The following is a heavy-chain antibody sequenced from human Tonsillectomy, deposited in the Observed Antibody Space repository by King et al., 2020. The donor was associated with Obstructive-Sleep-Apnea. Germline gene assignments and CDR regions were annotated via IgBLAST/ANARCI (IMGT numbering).Heavy chain of an antibody. Sequence: QLQESGPGLVKPSETLSLTCTVSGGSISSYSLAWIRQPAGEGLEWIGRMFTSGSTNCNPSLKSRVTMSVDTSKNQFSLKLSSVTAADTAVYYCARDVPYDWLVPYYYYGMDVWGQGTTVTVSS. CDR1: GGSISSYS. CDR2: MFTSGST. J-gene: IGHJ6*02. V-gene: IGHV4-4*07. D-gene: IGHD3-9*01. CDR3: ARDVPYDWLVPYYYYGMDV.